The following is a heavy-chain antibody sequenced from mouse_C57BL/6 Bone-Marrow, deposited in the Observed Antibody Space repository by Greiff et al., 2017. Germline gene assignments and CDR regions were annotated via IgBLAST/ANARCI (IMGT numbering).Heavy chain of an antibody. V-gene: IGHV1-69*01. CDR3: ARRATGTDSDY. Sequence: QVQLKQPGAELVMPGASVKLSCKASGYTFTSYWMHWVKQRPGQGLEWIGEIDPSDSYTNYNQKFKGKSTLTVDKSSSTAYMQLSSLTSEDSAVYYCARRATGTDSDYWGQGTTLTVSS. J-gene: IGHJ2*01. D-gene: IGHD4-1*02. CDR1: GYTFTSYW. CDR2: IDPSDSYT.